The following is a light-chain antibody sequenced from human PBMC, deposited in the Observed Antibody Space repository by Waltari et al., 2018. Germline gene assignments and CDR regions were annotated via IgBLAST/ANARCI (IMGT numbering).Light chain of an antibody. CDR2: AAS. Sequence: DIQMTQSPSSLSASVGDRVTITCRASQSIRSYLNWYQQKPGKAHKLLIYAASSLQSGVPSRFSGSGSGTDFTLTISSLQPEDFATYFCQQSYSTLIFTFGPGTKVDIK. CDR3: QQSYSTLIFT. CDR1: QSIRSY. J-gene: IGKJ3*01. V-gene: IGKV1-39*01.